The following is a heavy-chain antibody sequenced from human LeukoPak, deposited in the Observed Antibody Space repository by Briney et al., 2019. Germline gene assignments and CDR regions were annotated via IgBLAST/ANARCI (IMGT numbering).Heavy chain of an antibody. D-gene: IGHD4-17*01. Sequence: SETLSLTCTVSGGSISSYYWSWIRQPPGKGLEWIGYIYYSGSTNYNPSLKSRITISVDTSKNQFSLKLSSVTAADTAVYYCARAGLYGDYENAYYYYGMDVWGQGTTVTVSS. J-gene: IGHJ6*02. V-gene: IGHV4-59*08. CDR2: IYYSGST. CDR1: GGSISSYY. CDR3: ARAGLYGDYENAYYYYGMDV.